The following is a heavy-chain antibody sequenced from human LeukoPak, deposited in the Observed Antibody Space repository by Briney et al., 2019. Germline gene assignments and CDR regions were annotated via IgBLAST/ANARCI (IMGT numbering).Heavy chain of an antibody. J-gene: IGHJ4*02. Sequence: GGSLRLSRAPSGFTFSSYAMHWVRPAPGKGLEWVAVISYDGSNKYYADSVKGRFTISRDNSKNTLYLQMNSLRAEDTAVYYCAREYCSGGSCYYYYFDYWGQGTLVTVSS. V-gene: IGHV3-30*04. D-gene: IGHD2-15*01. CDR2: ISYDGSNK. CDR3: AREYCSGGSCYYYYFDY. CDR1: GFTFSSYA.